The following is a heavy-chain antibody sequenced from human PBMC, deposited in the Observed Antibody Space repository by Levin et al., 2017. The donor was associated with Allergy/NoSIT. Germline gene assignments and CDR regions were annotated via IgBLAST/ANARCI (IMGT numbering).Heavy chain of an antibody. CDR3: VSSTSP. CDR1: GFTFSGSA. V-gene: IGHV3-73*01. J-gene: IGHJ5*02. Sequence: GESLKISCAASGFTFSGSAMHWVRQASGKGLEWVGRIRSKANSYATAYAASVKGRFTISRDDSKNTAYLQMNSLKTEDTAVYYCVSSTSPWGQGTLVTVSS. D-gene: IGHD2-2*01. CDR2: IRSKANSYAT.